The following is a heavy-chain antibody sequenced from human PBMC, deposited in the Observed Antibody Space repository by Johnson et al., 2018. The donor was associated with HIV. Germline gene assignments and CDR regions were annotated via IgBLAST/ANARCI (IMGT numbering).Heavy chain of an antibody. D-gene: IGHD4-11*01. CDR1: EFSFSTYA. V-gene: IGHV3-33*03. J-gene: IGHJ3*02. Sequence: QEQLVESGGGVVQPGRSLRLSCAASEFSFSTYAMHWVRQAPGKGLEWVALIWYDGSNKNYADSVKGRFTISRDNSKNTMSLQMNSLRAEDTAIYYCARDYNGVFDIWGQGTMVTVSS. CDR2: IWYDGSNK. CDR3: ARDYNGVFDI.